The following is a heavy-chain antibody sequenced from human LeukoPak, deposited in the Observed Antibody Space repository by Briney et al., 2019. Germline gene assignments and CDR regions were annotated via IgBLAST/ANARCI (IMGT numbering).Heavy chain of an antibody. CDR2: IRYDGSNK. CDR1: GFTFSSYG. CDR3: AKTEMATIFRSGNY. Sequence: GGSLRLSCAASGFTFSSYGMHWVRQAPGKGLEWVAFIRYDGSNKYCADSVKGRFTISRDNSKNTLYLQMNSLRAEDTAVYYCAKTEMATIFRSGNYWGQGTLVTVSS. J-gene: IGHJ4*02. D-gene: IGHD5-24*01. V-gene: IGHV3-30*02.